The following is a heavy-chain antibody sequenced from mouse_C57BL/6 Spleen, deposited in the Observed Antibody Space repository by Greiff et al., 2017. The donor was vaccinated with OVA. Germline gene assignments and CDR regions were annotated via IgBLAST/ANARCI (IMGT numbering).Heavy chain of an antibody. CDR2: IYPGDGDT. D-gene: IGHD1-3*01. J-gene: IGHJ2*01. V-gene: IGHV1-80*01. Sequence: VQLQESGAELVKPGASVKISCKASGYAFSSYWMNWVKQRPGKGLEWIGQIYPGDGDTNYNGKFKGKATLTADKSSSTAYMQLSSLTSEDSAVYFCARSGVLRGYFDYWGQGTTLTVSS. CDR1: GYAFSSYW. CDR3: ARSGVLRGYFDY.